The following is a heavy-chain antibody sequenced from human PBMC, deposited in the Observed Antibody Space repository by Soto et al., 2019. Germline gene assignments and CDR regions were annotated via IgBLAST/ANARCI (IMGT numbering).Heavy chain of an antibody. CDR1: GGTFSSYA. J-gene: IGHJ6*02. CDR3: ARDPSSEVDSTRYYYYGMDV. Sequence: QVQLVQSGAEVKKPGSSVKVSCKASGGTFSSYAISWVRQAPGQGLEWMGGIIPIVGTANYAQKFQGRVTITADKSTSTAYMELSSLRSEDTAVYYCARDPSSEVDSTRYYYYGMDVWGQGTTVTVSS. V-gene: IGHV1-69*06. D-gene: IGHD5-12*01. CDR2: IIPIVGTA.